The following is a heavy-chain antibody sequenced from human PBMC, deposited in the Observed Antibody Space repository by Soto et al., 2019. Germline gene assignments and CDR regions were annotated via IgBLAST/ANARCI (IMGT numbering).Heavy chain of an antibody. D-gene: IGHD2-2*01. Sequence: GGSLRLSCTASGFTFGDYAMSWFRQAPGKGLEWVGFIRSKAYGGTTEYAASVKGRFTISRDDSKSIAYLQMNSLKTEDTAVYYCTRVPRLDCSSTSCYYYDYMDVWGKGTTVTVSS. CDR1: GFTFGDYA. J-gene: IGHJ6*03. V-gene: IGHV3-49*03. CDR2: IRSKAYGGTT. CDR3: TRVPRLDCSSTSCYYYDYMDV.